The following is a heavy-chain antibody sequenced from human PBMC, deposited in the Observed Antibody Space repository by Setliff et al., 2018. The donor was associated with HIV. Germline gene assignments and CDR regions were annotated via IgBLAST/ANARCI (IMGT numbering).Heavy chain of an antibody. CDR1: GFTFSSHS. V-gene: IGHV3-48*01. CDR3: ARYNWDPLGYRFDY. J-gene: IGHJ4*02. Sequence: GGSLRLSCAASGFTFSSHSMNWVRQSPGKGLEWVSYISSSSSSIYYADSVKGRFTISRDNAKNSLYLQMNSLRAEDTAVYYCARYNWDPLGYRFDYWGQGTLVTVSS. D-gene: IGHD1-20*01. CDR2: ISSSSSSI.